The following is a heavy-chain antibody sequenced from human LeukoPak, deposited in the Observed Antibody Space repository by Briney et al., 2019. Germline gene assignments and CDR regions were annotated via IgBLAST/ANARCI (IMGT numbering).Heavy chain of an antibody. Sequence: SETLSLTCTVSGYSISSGYYWSWIRQPPGKGLEWIGEINHSGSTNYNPSLKSRVTISVDTSKNQFSLKLSSVTAADTAVYYCARRGYNWNARYMDVWGKGTTVTISS. D-gene: IGHD1-1*01. CDR2: INHSGST. V-gene: IGHV4-38-2*02. CDR3: ARRGYNWNARYMDV. CDR1: GYSISSGYY. J-gene: IGHJ6*03.